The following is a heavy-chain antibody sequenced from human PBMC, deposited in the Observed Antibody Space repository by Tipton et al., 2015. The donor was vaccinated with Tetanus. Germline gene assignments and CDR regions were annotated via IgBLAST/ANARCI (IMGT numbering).Heavy chain of an antibody. V-gene: IGHV3-48*04. Sequence: SLRLSCEGSGFSFRGFGMNWVRQAPGKGLEWISYISYSSTSIYYADSVKGRFAVSRDNAKNSLYLQLKSLRVDDTALYYCVREGSRSVYGDSRTLDIWGRGTLVTVSS. CDR2: ISYSSTSI. CDR1: GFSFRGFG. D-gene: IGHD4-17*01. J-gene: IGHJ2*01. CDR3: VREGSRSVYGDSRTLDI.